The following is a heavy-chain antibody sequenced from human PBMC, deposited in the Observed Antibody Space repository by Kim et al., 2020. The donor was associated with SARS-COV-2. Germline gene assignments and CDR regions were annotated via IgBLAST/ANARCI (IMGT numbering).Heavy chain of an antibody. CDR3: ARGDIVVVPAAISINRNWFDP. CDR2: INPNSGGT. J-gene: IGHJ5*02. V-gene: IGHV1-2*02. Sequence: ASVKVSCKASGYTFTGYYMHWVRQAPGQGLEWMGWINPNSGGTNYAQKFQGRVTMTRDTSISTAYMELSRLRSDDTAVYYCARGDIVVVPAAISINRNWFDPWGQGTLVTVSS. D-gene: IGHD2-2*02. CDR1: GYTFTGYY.